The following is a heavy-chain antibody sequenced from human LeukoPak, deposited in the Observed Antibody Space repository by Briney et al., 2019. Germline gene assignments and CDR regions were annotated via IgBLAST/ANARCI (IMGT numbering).Heavy chain of an antibody. CDR2: ISGSGGST. D-gene: IGHD2-8*01. CDR3: AKEASYCTNGVCYSRIFGT. V-gene: IGHV3-23*01. CDR1: GFTFSSYA. J-gene: IGHJ5*02. Sequence: GGSLRLSCAASGFTFSSYAMSWVRQAPGRGLEWVSAISGSGGSTFYADSVKGRFTMSRDNSKNTLYLQMNSLRAEDTAVYYCAKEASYCTNGVCYSRIFGTWGQGTLVTVSS.